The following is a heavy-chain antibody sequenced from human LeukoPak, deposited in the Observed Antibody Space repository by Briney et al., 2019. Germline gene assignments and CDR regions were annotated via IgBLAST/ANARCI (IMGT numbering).Heavy chain of an antibody. J-gene: IGHJ4*02. V-gene: IGHV3-64D*06. CDR1: GFTFSSYT. CDR3: MKDLDGNGYNN. CDR2: ISGSGGNT. Sequence: GGSLRLSCSASGFTFSSYTMHWVRQAPGKGLHYVSGISGSGGNTYYADSVKGRFTISRDNSKNTLSLQMISLRPEDAAVYFCMKDLDGNGYNNRGQGTLVTVSS. D-gene: IGHD3-22*01.